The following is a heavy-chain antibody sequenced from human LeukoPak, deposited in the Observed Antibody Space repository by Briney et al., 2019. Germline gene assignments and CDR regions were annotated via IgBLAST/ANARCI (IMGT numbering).Heavy chain of an antibody. CDR1: GGSISSGGYY. CDR2: IYYSGST. Sequence: SETLSLTCTVSGGSISSGGYYWSWIRQHPGKGLEWIGYIYYSGSTYYNPSLKSRVTISVDTSKNQFSLKLSSVTAADTAVYYCARVFTSSSWYHYYYGMDVWGQGTTVTVSS. J-gene: IGHJ6*02. V-gene: IGHV4-31*03. D-gene: IGHD6-13*01. CDR3: ARVFTSSSWYHYYYGMDV.